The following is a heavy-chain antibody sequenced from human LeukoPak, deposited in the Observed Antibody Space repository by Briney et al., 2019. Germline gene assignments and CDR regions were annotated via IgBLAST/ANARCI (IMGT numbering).Heavy chain of an antibody. J-gene: IGHJ4*02. CDR2: ISYDGKIK. Sequence: GRSLRLSCAASGFTFRTSPMHWVRQAPGKGLEWVAVISYDGKIKVYADSVKGRFTISRDIAKNMLYLEMNSLRTEDTAVYYCARDPQRGAPDYFDSWGQGTLVTVSS. D-gene: IGHD6-25*01. CDR3: ARDPQRGAPDYFDS. CDR1: GFTFRTSP. V-gene: IGHV3-30*04.